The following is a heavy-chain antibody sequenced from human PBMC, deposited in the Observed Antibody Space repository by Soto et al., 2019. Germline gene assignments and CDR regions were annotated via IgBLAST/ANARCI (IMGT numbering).Heavy chain of an antibody. CDR1: GYTFTSYD. D-gene: IGHD6-13*01. Sequence: QVQLVQAGAEVKKPGASVKVSCQASGYTFTSYDINWVRQATGQGLEWMGWMNPNSGNTGYAQKFQGRVTMTRNTSISTAYMELSSLRAEDTSVYYCASAGYSSSWTLYYYCGMDVWGQGTTVTVSS. V-gene: IGHV1-8*01. CDR2: MNPNSGNT. CDR3: ASAGYSSSWTLYYYCGMDV. J-gene: IGHJ6*02.